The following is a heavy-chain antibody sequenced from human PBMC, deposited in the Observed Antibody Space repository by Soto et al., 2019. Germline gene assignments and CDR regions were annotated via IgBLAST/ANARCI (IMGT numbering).Heavy chain of an antibody. Sequence: KVSCKASGYTFTSYAMHWVRQAPGQRLEWTGWINAGNGYTKYSQKFQGRVTVTRDRSASTAYMELSSLRSEDTAVYYCATAGDDCSTTTCYVIDYWGQGTLVTVSS. J-gene: IGHJ4*02. V-gene: IGHV1-3*01. CDR2: INAGNGYT. CDR3: ATAGDDCSTTTCYVIDY. D-gene: IGHD2-2*01. CDR1: GYTFTSYA.